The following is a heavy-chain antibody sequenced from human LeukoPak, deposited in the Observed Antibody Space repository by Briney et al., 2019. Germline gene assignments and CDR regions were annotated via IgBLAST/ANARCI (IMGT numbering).Heavy chain of an antibody. CDR3: ARDYRSGYYYGMDV. Sequence: PGGSLRLSCAASGFTFSSYSMNWVRQAPGKGLDWVSSISSSSSYIYYADSVKGRFTISRDNAKNSLYLQMNSLRAEDTAVYYCARDYRSGYYYGMDVWGQGTTVTVSS. J-gene: IGHJ6*02. V-gene: IGHV3-21*01. CDR1: GFTFSSYS. CDR2: ISSSSSYI. D-gene: IGHD6-25*01.